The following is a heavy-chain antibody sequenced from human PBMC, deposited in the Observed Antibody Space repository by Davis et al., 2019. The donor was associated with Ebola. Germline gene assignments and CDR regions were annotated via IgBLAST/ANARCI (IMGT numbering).Heavy chain of an antibody. CDR1: GFTFSSYS. D-gene: IGHD6-19*01. J-gene: IGHJ4*02. V-gene: IGHV3-21*01. CDR3: ARDWGSGWYVDY. CDR2: ISSSSSYI. Sequence: GESLKISCAASGFTFSSYSMNWVRQAPGKELEWVSSISSSSSYIYYADSVKGRFTISRDNAKNSLYLQMISLRAEDTAVYYCARDWGSGWYVDYWGQGTLVTVSS.